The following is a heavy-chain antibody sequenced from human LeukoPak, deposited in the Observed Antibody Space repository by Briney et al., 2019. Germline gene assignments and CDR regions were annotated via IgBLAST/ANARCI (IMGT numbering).Heavy chain of an antibody. J-gene: IGHJ4*02. CDR1: GYTFTSYG. CDR3: ARNLGYCSGGSCYSDY. D-gene: IGHD2-15*01. CDR2: ISAYNGNT. V-gene: IGHV1-18*01. Sequence: ASVKVTCKASGYTFTSYGISWVRQAPGQGLEWMGWISAYNGNTNYAQKLQGRVTMTTDTSTSTAYMELRSLRSDDTAVYYCARNLGYCSGGSCYSDYWGQGTLVTVSS.